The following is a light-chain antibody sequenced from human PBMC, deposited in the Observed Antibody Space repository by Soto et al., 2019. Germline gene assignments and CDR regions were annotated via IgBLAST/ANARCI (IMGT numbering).Light chain of an antibody. Sequence: VLTPRSSASGSPGQSVTISCTGTSSDVGAYNYVSWYQQLPGKAPKLIIYEVSKRPSGVPDRFSGSKSGNTASLTVSGLQAEDEADYYCTSYAGTYSFFYVFGTGTKVTVL. CDR3: TSYAGTYSFFYV. CDR2: EVS. J-gene: IGLJ1*01. V-gene: IGLV2-8*01. CDR1: SSDVGAYNY.